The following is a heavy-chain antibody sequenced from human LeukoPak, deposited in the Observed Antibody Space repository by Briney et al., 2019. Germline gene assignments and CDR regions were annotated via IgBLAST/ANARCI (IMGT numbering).Heavy chain of an antibody. CDR2: INHSGST. Sequence: SETLSLTGAVYGGSFSGYYWSWIRQPPGKGLEWIGEINHSGSTNYNPSLKSRVTISVDTSKNQFSLKLSSVTAADTAVYYCARVWRPNYYYYYYMDVWGKGTTVTVSS. V-gene: IGHV4-34*01. J-gene: IGHJ6*03. CDR1: GGSFSGYY. D-gene: IGHD1-1*01. CDR3: ARVWRPNYYYYYYMDV.